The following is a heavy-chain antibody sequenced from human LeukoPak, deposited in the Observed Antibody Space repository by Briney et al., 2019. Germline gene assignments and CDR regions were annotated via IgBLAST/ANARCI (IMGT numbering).Heavy chain of an antibody. CDR1: GGTFSSYA. J-gene: IGHJ4*02. Sequence: GASVKVSCKASGGTFSSYAISWVRQAPGQGLEWMGGIIPVFGTANYAQKFQGRVTMTRDTSISTAYMELSRLRSDDTAVYCCARTRDGYNNYDYWGQGTLVTVSS. V-gene: IGHV1-69*05. CDR3: ARTRDGYNNYDY. D-gene: IGHD5-24*01. CDR2: IIPVFGTA.